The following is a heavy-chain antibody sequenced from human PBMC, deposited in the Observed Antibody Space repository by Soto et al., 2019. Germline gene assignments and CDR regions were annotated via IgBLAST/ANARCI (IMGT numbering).Heavy chain of an antibody. V-gene: IGHV1-69*01. Sequence: QVQLVQSGAEVKKPGSSVKVSCKASGGTFSSYAISWVRQAPGQGLEWMGGIIPIFGTANYAQKFQGRVTITADESTSTDYMELSSLRSEDTAVYYCARGNCSSTSCYLNYGMDVWGQGTTVTVSS. CDR3: ARGNCSSTSCYLNYGMDV. J-gene: IGHJ6*02. D-gene: IGHD2-2*01. CDR1: GGTFSSYA. CDR2: IIPIFGTA.